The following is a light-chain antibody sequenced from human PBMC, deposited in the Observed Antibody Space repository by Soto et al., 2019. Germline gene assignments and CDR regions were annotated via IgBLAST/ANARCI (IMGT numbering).Light chain of an antibody. CDR2: WAS. V-gene: IGKV4-1*01. CDR3: QQYFSTPLT. CDR1: QNVLHSSNKKNY. J-gene: IGKJ3*01. Sequence: DFVMTQSPDSLAVSLGERATINCKSSQNVLHSSNKKNYLAWYQQKPGQPPQLVIYWASTRKSGVPDRFSGSWSGTDFTLTISSVQAEDVAVYYCQQYFSTPLTFGPGTRVDI.